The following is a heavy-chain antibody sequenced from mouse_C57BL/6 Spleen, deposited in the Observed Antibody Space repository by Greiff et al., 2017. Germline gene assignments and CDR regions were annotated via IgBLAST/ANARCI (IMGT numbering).Heavy chain of an antibody. J-gene: IGHJ1*03. CDR2: INYDGSST. CDR1: GFTFSDYY. Sequence: EVMLVESEGGLVQPGSSMKLSCTASGFTFSDYYMAWVRQVPEKGLEWVANINYDGSSTYYLDSLKSRFIISRDNAKNILYLQMSSLKSEDTATYYCARGPLWYFDVWGTGTTVTVSS. CDR3: ARGPLWYFDV. V-gene: IGHV5-16*01.